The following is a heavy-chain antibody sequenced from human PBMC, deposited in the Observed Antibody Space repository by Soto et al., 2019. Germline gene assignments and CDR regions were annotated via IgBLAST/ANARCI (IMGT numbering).Heavy chain of an antibody. Sequence: SVKVSCKASGGTFSSYAISWVRQAPGQGLEWMGGIIPIFGTANYAQKFQGRVTITADESTSTAYMELSSLRSEDTAVYYCARPNSNYVRYFDYWGQGTLVTVSS. CDR1: GGTFSSYA. J-gene: IGHJ4*02. CDR2: IIPIFGTA. CDR3: ARPNSNYVRYFDY. D-gene: IGHD4-4*01. V-gene: IGHV1-69*01.